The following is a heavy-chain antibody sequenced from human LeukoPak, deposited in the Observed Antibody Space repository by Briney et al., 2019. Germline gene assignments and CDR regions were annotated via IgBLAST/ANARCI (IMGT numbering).Heavy chain of an antibody. CDR1: GGTFSSYG. J-gene: IGHJ1*01. CDR2: IIPIFGTP. V-gene: IGHV1-69*13. Sequence: ASVKVSCKGSGGTFSSYGISWVRQAPGQGLEWMGGIIPIFGTPNYAQRFQGRVTITADESTSTAYMELSSLRSEDTAVYYCARDSSEFRSLIPHWGQGTLVTVSS. CDR3: ARDSSEFRSLIPH. D-gene: IGHD2-21*01.